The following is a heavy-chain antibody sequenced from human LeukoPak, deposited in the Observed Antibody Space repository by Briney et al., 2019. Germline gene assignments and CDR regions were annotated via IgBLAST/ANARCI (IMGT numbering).Heavy chain of an antibody. Sequence: GGSLRLSCTASGFTFSAYWMSWVRQAPGKGLEWVANIKQDGSEKYYVDSVKGRFTVSKDNARNSLFLQMNSLRTEDTAAYYCARGRISMVRGLIRVTHFDSWGQGTLATVSS. CDR1: GFTFSAYW. CDR3: ARGRISMVRGLIRVTHFDS. D-gene: IGHD3-10*01. CDR2: IKQDGSEK. V-gene: IGHV3-7*01. J-gene: IGHJ4*02.